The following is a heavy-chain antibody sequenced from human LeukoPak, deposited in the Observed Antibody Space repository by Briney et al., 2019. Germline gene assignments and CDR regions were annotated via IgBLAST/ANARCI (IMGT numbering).Heavy chain of an antibody. D-gene: IGHD6-6*01. CDR3: AYSSSSGGYYFDY. J-gene: IGHJ4*02. Sequence: SSVKVSCKASGGTVSSYAISWARQAPGQGLEWMGRIIPIFGTANYAQKFQGRVTITTDESTSTAYMELSSLRSEDTAVYYCAYSSSSGGYYFDYWGQGTLVTVSS. CDR1: GGTVSSYA. V-gene: IGHV1-69*05. CDR2: IIPIFGTA.